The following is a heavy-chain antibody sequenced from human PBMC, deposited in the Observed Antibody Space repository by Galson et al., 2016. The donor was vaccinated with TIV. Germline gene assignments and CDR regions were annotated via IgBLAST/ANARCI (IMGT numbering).Heavy chain of an antibody. Sequence: SLRLSCAASGFTFSSYWMHWVRQAPGKGLVWVSRINTDGRNTAYADSLKGRFTVSRDNAKNTLYLQMHSLRAEDTAVYYCARPSHYYDITSYYPPDYWGRGSLVTVSS. D-gene: IGHD3-22*01. CDR3: ARPSHYYDITSYYPPDY. J-gene: IGHJ4*02. V-gene: IGHV3-74*01. CDR1: GFTFSSYW. CDR2: INTDGRNT.